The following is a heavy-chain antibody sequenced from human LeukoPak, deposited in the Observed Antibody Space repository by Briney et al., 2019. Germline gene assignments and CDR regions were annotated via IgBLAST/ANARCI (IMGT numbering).Heavy chain of an antibody. Sequence: VASVKVSCKASGYTFTSYGISWVRQAPGQGLEWMGWISAYNGNTNYAQKLQGRVTMTTDTSTSTAYMELRSLRSEDTAVYYCAVWRWYYYDSSGYYRKADYWGQGTLVTVSS. CDR1: GYTFTSYG. CDR3: AVWRWYYYDSSGYYRKADY. CDR2: ISAYNGNT. D-gene: IGHD3-22*01. V-gene: IGHV1-18*01. J-gene: IGHJ4*02.